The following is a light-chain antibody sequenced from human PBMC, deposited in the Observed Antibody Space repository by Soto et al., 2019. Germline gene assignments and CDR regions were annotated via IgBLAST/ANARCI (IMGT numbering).Light chain of an antibody. CDR2: DAS. Sequence: DIQMTQSPSTLSAFVGDTFTVTCRASQSVSGWLAWYQQKPGEXPKXXIYDASALPRGVPSRFSGSGSGTGLSITISSLQPDDVATYDGQQYDGYPWTFGQGTKVDIK. J-gene: IGKJ1*01. CDR3: QQYDGYPWT. CDR1: QSVSGW. V-gene: IGKV1-5*01.